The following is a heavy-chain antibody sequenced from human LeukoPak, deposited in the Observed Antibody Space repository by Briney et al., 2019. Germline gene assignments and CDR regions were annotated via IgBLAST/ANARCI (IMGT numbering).Heavy chain of an antibody. CDR2: INWNGGST. Sequence: GGSLRLSCAASGFTFDGYGMSWVRQAPGKGLEWVSGINWNGGSTGYADSVKGRFTISRDNAKNSLYLQMNSLRAEDAALYYCARDRGTMVRGLVYWGQGTLVTVSS. CDR3: ARDRGTMVRGLVY. D-gene: IGHD3-10*01. V-gene: IGHV3-20*04. CDR1: GFTFDGYG. J-gene: IGHJ4*02.